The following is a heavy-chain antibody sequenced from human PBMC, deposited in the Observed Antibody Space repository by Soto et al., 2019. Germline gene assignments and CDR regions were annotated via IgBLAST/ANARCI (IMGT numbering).Heavy chain of an antibody. Sequence: PSETLSLTCAVYGGSFSGYYWSWIRQPPGKGLEWIGEINHSGSTNYNPSLKSRVTISVDTSKNQFSLKLSSVTAADTAVYYCARGRRIFGVVIKGSYYFDHWGQGTLVTVSS. CDR1: GGSFSGYY. CDR3: ARGRRIFGVVIKGSYYFDH. J-gene: IGHJ4*02. D-gene: IGHD3-3*01. V-gene: IGHV4-34*01. CDR2: INHSGST.